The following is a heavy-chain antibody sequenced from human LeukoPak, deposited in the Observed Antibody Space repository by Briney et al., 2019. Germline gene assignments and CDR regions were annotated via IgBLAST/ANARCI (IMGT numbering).Heavy chain of an antibody. CDR2: INGRGFSI. CDR1: GFTFSAYS. V-gene: IGHV3-21*04. CDR3: AEDKVVPAARGYYYYYYMDV. Sequence: PGRSLRLSCATSGFTFSAYSMNWVRHAPGKGLEWVANINGRGFSIHYADSIKGRFTISRDNSKNSLYLQMNSLRTEDTALYYCAEDKVVPAARGYYYYYYMDVWGKGTTVTVSS. J-gene: IGHJ6*03. D-gene: IGHD2-2*01.